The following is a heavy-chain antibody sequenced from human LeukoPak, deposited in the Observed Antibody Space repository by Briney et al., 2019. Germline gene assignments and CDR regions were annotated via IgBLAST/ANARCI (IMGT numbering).Heavy chain of an antibody. J-gene: IGHJ3*02. CDR3: ARDGYSSSWSAAGAFDI. CDR2: TYYRSKWYN. Sequence: SQTLSPTCAISGDSVSSNSAAWNWIRQSPSRGLEWLGRTYYRSKWYNDYAVSVKSRITINPDTSKNQFSLQLNSVTPEDTAVYYCARDGYSSSWSAAGAFDIWGQGTMVTVSS. V-gene: IGHV6-1*01. D-gene: IGHD6-13*01. CDR1: GDSVSSNSAA.